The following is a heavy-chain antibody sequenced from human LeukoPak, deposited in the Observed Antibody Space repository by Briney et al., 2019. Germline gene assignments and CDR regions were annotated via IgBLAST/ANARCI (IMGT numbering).Heavy chain of an antibody. CDR1: GYTFTSHD. D-gene: IGHD1-26*01. V-gene: IGHV1-8*01. CDR3: ARAYDLLDY. CDR2: INPRTGDR. Sequence: ASVKVSCKASGYTFTSHDINWVRQASGQGPEWMGWINPRTGDRGYAQKFQGRVTITRSTSMNTAYMELSSLRSEDTAVYYCARAYDLLDYWGQGTLVTVSS. J-gene: IGHJ4*02.